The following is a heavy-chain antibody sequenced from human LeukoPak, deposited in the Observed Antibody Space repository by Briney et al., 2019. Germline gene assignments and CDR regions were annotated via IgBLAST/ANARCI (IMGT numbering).Heavy chain of an antibody. V-gene: IGHV3-7*03. J-gene: IGHJ4*02. CDR3: ARMHYDFWSGTDRYFDY. CDR1: GFTFSSYW. D-gene: IGHD3-3*01. Sequence: PGGSLRLSCAASGFTFSSYWMSWVRQAPGKGLEWVANIKQDGSEKYYVDSVKGRFTISRDNAKNSLYLQMNSLRAEDTAVYYCARMHYDFWSGTDRYFDYWGQGTLVTVSS. CDR2: IKQDGSEK.